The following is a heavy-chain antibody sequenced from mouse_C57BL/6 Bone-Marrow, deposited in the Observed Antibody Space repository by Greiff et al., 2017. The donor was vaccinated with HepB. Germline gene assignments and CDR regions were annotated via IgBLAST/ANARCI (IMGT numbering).Heavy chain of an antibody. J-gene: IGHJ3*01. CDR2: INPNNGGT. Sequence: EVQLQQSGPELVKPGASVKISCKASGYTFTDYYMNWVKQSHGKSLEWIGDINPNNGGTSYNQKFKGKATLTVDKSSSTAYMELRSLTSEDSAVYYCARRRDAPFAYWGQGTLVTVSA. CDR3: ARRRDAPFAY. CDR1: GYTFTDYY. V-gene: IGHV1-26*01.